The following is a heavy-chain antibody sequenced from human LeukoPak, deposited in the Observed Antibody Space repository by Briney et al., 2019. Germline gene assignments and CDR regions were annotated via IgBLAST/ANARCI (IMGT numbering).Heavy chain of an antibody. CDR3: ASVRAEYCTNGVCYSGYYYYYMDV. V-gene: IGHV1-18*01. Sequence: ASVKVSCKASGYTFTSYGISWVRQAPGQGLEWMGWISAYNGNTNYAQKLQGRVTMTIDTSTSTAYMELRSLRSDDTAVYYCASVRAEYCTNGVCYSGYYYYYMDVWGKGTTVTVSS. D-gene: IGHD2-8*01. CDR1: GYTFTSYG. J-gene: IGHJ6*03. CDR2: ISAYNGNT.